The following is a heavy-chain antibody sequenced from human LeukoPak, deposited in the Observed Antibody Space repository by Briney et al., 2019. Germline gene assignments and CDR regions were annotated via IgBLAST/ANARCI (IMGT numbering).Heavy chain of an antibody. J-gene: IGHJ4*02. CDR3: AVGPNHYYFDD. Sequence: SETLSLTCTVSGGSTSSYYWSWIRQPPGKGLEWIGNVHNSGTTNYNPSLKGRVTILLDRAKNQFSLKLTSMTAADTAVYFCAVGPNHYYFDDWGQGTLVTVSS. CDR2: VHNSGTT. V-gene: IGHV4-59*01. D-gene: IGHD1-14*01. CDR1: GGSTSSYY.